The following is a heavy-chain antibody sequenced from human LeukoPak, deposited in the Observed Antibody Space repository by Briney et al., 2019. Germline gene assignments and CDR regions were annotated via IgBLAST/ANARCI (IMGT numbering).Heavy chain of an antibody. CDR1: GITLSIYG. D-gene: IGHD3-22*01. V-gene: IGHV3-23*01. CDR2: ISDSGGRT. Sequence: GGSLRLSCAVSGITLSIYGMSWASQAPGKGLEWVAGISDSGGRTNYAESVKGRFTISRDNPKNTLILQMNSLRPEDTAVYFCAKRGVVIRVILVGFHKEAYYFDSWGQGALVTVSS. J-gene: IGHJ4*02. CDR3: AKRGVVIRVILVGFHKEAYYFDS.